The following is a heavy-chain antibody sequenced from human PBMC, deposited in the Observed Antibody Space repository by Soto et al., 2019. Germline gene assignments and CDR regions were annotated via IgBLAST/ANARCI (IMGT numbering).Heavy chain of an antibody. Sequence: QLQLQESGPGLVKPSETLSLTCTVSGGSISSSSYYWGWIRQPPGKGLEWIGSIYYSGSTYYNPSLKSRVTIYVDTSKNQFSLKLSSVTAADTAVYYCARRSGGFQRSGWLFDYWGQGTLVTVSS. J-gene: IGHJ4*02. V-gene: IGHV4-39*01. CDR1: GGSISSSSYY. CDR2: IYYSGST. D-gene: IGHD3-10*01. CDR3: ARRSGGFQRSGWLFDY.